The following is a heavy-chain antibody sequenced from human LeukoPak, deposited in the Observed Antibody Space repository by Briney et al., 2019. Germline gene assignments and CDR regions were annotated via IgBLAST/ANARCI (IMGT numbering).Heavy chain of an antibody. CDR3: ARDHNWGPDY. CDR1: GHTFTDHY. J-gene: IGHJ4*02. CDR2: IHPGRGDT. Sequence: ASVKVSCQALGHTFTDHYFHWLRQTPGQGIEWMRWIHPGRGDTNIAQKFQGRVSLTRDMSISTAYMELSRLTSDDTAVYYCARDHNWGPDYWGQGTLVSVSS. V-gene: IGHV1-2*02. D-gene: IGHD7-27*01.